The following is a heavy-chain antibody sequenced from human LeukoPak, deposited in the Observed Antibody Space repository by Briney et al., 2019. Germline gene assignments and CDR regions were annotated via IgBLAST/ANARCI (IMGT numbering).Heavy chain of an antibody. CDR2: MNPNSGNT. CDR1: GYTFTSYD. J-gene: IGHJ6*02. D-gene: IGHD3-3*01. V-gene: IGHV1-8*01. Sequence: ALVKVSCKASGYTFTSYDINWVRQATGQGLEWMGWMNPNSGNTGYAQKFQGRVTMTRNTSISTAYMELSSLRSEDTAVYYCARGRFLEWSTQGYYYYGMDVWGQGTTVTVSS. CDR3: ARGRFLEWSTQGYYYYGMDV.